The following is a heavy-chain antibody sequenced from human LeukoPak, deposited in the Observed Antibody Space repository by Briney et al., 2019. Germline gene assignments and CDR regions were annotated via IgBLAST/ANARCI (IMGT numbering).Heavy chain of an antibody. CDR1: EFTFSTYS. CDR3: ARVLGSGGYSGYDFDY. J-gene: IGHJ4*02. CDR2: ISSSSSYI. Sequence: MTGGSLRLSCAASEFTFSTYSMNWVRQAPGKGLEWVSSISSSSSYIYYADSVKGRFTISRDNAKNSLSLQMRSLRAEDTAVYYCARVLGSGGYSGYDFDYWGQGTLVTVSS. D-gene: IGHD5-12*01. V-gene: IGHV3-21*06.